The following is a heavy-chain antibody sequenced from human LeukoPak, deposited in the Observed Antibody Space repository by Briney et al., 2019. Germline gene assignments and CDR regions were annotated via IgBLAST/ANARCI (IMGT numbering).Heavy chain of an antibody. J-gene: IGHJ4*02. CDR2: ISGSGGST. Sequence: PGGSLRLSCAASGFTFSSYAMSWVRQAPGKGLEWVSAISGSGGSTYYADSVKGRFTISRDNSKNTLYLQMNSLRAEDTAVYYCAKDAITRYDNLTGYCDSWGQGTLVTISS. CDR1: GFTFSSYA. V-gene: IGHV3-23*01. D-gene: IGHD3-9*01. CDR3: AKDAITRYDNLTGYCDS.